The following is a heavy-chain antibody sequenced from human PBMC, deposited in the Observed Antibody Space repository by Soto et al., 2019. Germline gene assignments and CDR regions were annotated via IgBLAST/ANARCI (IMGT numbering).Heavy chain of an antibody. CDR2: IWYDGSNK. V-gene: IGHV3-33*01. Sequence: GGSLRLSCAASGFTFSSYGMHWVRQAPGKGLEWVAVIWYDGSNKYYADSVKGRFTISRDNSKNTLYLQMNSLRAEDTAVYYCARDFGQPGPYGDYYYYMDVWGKGTTVTVSS. D-gene: IGHD4-17*01. J-gene: IGHJ6*03. CDR1: GFTFSSYG. CDR3: ARDFGQPGPYGDYYYYMDV.